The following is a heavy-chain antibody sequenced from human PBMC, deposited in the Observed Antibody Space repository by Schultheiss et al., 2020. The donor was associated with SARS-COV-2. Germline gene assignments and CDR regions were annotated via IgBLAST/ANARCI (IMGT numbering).Heavy chain of an antibody. CDR2: INHSGST. Sequence: SQTLSLTCAVYGGSFSGYYWSWIRQPPGKGLEWIGEINHSGSTNYNPSLKSRVTISVDTSKNQFSLKLSSVTAADTAVYYCARHRDYYYYYMDVWGKGTTVTVSS. CDR3: ARHRDYYYYYMDV. J-gene: IGHJ6*03. CDR1: GGSFSGYY. D-gene: IGHD3-10*01. V-gene: IGHV4-34*01.